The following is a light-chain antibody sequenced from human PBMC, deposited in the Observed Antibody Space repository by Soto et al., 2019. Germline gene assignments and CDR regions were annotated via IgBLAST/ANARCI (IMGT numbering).Light chain of an antibody. CDR3: AAWDDSLSGRI. J-gene: IGLJ1*01. Sequence: QSALTQPPSASGTPWQRVTISCSGSSSNIGRNNVYWYQQLPGTAPKLLIYRNNQRPSGVPDRFSGSKSGTSGSLAISGLRSEDEADYYCAAWDDSLSGRIFGTGTKVTVL. CDR2: RNN. CDR1: SSNIGRNN. V-gene: IGLV1-47*01.